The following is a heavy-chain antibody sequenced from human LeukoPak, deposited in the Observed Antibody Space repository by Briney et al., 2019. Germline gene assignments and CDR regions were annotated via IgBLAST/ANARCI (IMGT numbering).Heavy chain of an antibody. J-gene: IGHJ4*02. CDR2: INPSGGST. CDR3: ARWWYDILAGYLDY. CDR1: GYTFTSYY. Sequence: ASVKLSCKASGYTFTSYYMHWVRQAPGQGLEWMGIINPSGGSTSYAQKFQGRVNMTRDTSTSTVYMELSSLRPEDTAVYYCARWWYDILAGYLDYWGQGTLVTASS. V-gene: IGHV1-46*01. D-gene: IGHD3-9*01.